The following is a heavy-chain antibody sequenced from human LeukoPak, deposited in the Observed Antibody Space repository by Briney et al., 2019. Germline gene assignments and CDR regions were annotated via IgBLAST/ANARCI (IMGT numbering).Heavy chain of an antibody. D-gene: IGHD3-22*01. J-gene: IGHJ4*02. Sequence: PGGSLRLSCAASGFTFSSYDMHWVRQATGKGLEWVSAIGTAGDTYYPGSVKGRFTIPRENAKNSLYLQMNSLRAGDTAVYYCARGPPNYDSSGYYFLDYWGQGTLVTVSS. CDR2: IGTAGDT. V-gene: IGHV3-13*01. CDR1: GFTFSSYD. CDR3: ARGPPNYDSSGYYFLDY.